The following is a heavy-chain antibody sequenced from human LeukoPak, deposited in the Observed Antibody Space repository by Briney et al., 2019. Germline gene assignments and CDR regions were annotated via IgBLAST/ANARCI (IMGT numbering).Heavy chain of an antibody. Sequence: GGSLRLSCAASGFTFSSYWMSWVRQAPGTGLEWAATIGQDVSETYYVDSVKGRFTISRDNTKNSLFLQMSSLTAEDTAVYYCARDTSRFDDYWGQGTLVTVSS. CDR1: GFTFSSYW. CDR2: IGQDVSET. CDR3: ARDTSRFDDY. V-gene: IGHV3-7*01. J-gene: IGHJ4*02.